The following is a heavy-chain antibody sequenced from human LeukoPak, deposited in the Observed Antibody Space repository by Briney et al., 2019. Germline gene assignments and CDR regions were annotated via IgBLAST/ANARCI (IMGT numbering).Heavy chain of an antibody. J-gene: IGHJ6*02. Sequence: ASVKVSCKASGYTFTGYYMHWGRQAPGQGREWRGWINPKGGATNYAQKFQGRVTMTRDTSIGTAYMELSRLRSDDTAVYYCARDLGSGHSSGYYYYYYGMDVWGQGTTVTVSS. V-gene: IGHV1-2*02. CDR2: INPKGGAT. CDR1: GYTFTGYY. D-gene: IGHD3-22*01. CDR3: ARDLGSGHSSGYYYYYYGMDV.